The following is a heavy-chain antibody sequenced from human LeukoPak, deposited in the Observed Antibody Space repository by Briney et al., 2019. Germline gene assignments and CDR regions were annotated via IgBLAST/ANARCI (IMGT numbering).Heavy chain of an antibody. D-gene: IGHD2-15*01. CDR2: IYYDGRNK. CDR1: GFTFSDYG. Sequence: PGGSLRLSCAASGFTFSDYGMHWVRQAPGKGLEWVALIYYDGRNKNYADSVKGRFTISRDNPKNTLYLQMNSLSAEDTAVYYCARGCGGGSCYLSDYWGQGTLVTVSS. V-gene: IGHV3-33*01. CDR3: ARGCGGGSCYLSDY. J-gene: IGHJ4*02.